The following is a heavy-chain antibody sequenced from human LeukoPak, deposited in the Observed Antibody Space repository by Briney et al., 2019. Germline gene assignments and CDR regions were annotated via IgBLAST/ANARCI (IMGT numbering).Heavy chain of an antibody. Sequence: ASVKVSCKASGYTFTTYDINWVRQASGQGLEWMGWMNPKTGSTAYAQKFQDRATMTRDTSIDTAYLEMSSLTYEDTAMYYCARVFGGREIGFWGQGTQVTVSS. J-gene: IGHJ4*02. D-gene: IGHD3-3*01. CDR1: GYTFTTYD. V-gene: IGHV1-8*01. CDR3: ARVFGGREIGF. CDR2: MNPKTGST.